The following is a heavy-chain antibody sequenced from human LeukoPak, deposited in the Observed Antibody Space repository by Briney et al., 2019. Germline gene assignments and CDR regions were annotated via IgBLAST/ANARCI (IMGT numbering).Heavy chain of an antibody. CDR2: INPNSGGT. CDR1: GYTLTELS. J-gene: IGHJ4*02. CDR3: ATTYPGIAVAGGGYYFDY. D-gene: IGHD6-19*01. Sequence: ASVKVSCKVSGYTLTELSIHWVRQAPGKGLEWMGWINPNSGGTNYAQKFQGWVTMTRYTSISTAYMELSRLRSDDTAVYYCATTYPGIAVAGGGYYFDYWGQGTLVTVSS. V-gene: IGHV1-2*04.